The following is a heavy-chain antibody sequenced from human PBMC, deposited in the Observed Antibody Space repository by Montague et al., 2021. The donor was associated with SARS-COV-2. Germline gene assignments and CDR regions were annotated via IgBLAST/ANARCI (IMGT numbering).Heavy chain of an antibody. CDR3: ARGDVEMATIKSGGPFYHFDY. Sequence: SETLSLTCTVSGGSISSYYWSWIRQPPGKGLEWIGYIYYSGSTNYNPSLKSPVTISVDTSENQFSLKLSSVTAADTAVYYCARGDVEMATIKSGGPFYHFDYWGQGTLVTVSS. CDR2: IYYSGST. D-gene: IGHD5-24*01. V-gene: IGHV4-59*13. J-gene: IGHJ4*02. CDR1: GGSISSYY.